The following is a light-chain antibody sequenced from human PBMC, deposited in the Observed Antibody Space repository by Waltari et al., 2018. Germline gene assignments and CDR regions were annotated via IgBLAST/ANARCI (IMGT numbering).Light chain of an antibody. CDR2: GAS. CDR3: QHYVRLPAT. J-gene: IGKJ1*01. Sequence: IVLTQSPGTLSLSPGDRATLSCRASQSVSRSLAWYQQKPGQAPKLLIYGASTRATGSPEMFTGSGSGTDISLNMSSLEPEDFAIYFCQHYVRLPATFGQGTKVEIK. V-gene: IGKV3-20*01. CDR1: QSVSRS.